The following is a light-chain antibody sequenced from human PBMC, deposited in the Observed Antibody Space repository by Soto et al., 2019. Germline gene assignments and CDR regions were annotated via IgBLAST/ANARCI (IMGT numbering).Light chain of an antibody. V-gene: IGKV3-11*01. CDR3: QQRSNWPPST. CDR2: DAS. Sequence: ESVLTQSPATLSLAPGERATLSCRASQSVSSYLAWYQQKPGQAPRLLIYDASNRATGIPARFSGSGSGTDFTLTISSLEPEDFAVYYCQQRSNWPPSTFGQGTLLEI. J-gene: IGKJ5*01. CDR1: QSVSSY.